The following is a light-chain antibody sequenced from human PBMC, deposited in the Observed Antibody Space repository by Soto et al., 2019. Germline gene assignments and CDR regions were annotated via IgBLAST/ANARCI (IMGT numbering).Light chain of an antibody. J-gene: IGKJ1*01. CDR2: GAS. Sequence: VMTQAPATLSVSPGERATLSCRASHTINNNIACYQLKDGQVPRLLIYGASTRATDIPARLSGSGSGTELSLTTSSLHSEDFAEDHCQQYNNCTQTCRQGTQ. CDR1: HTINNN. CDR3: QQYNNCTQT. V-gene: IGKV3-15*01.